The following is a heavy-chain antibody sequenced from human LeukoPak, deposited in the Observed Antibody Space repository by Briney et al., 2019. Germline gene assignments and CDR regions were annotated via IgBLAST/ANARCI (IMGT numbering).Heavy chain of an antibody. D-gene: IGHD1-26*01. CDR2: ISYDGSNK. CDR3: ASGSGSPTST. V-gene: IGHV3-30*03. Sequence: PGGSLRLSCAASGFTFSSYGMHWVRQAPGKGLEWVAVISYDGSNKYYADTVKGRFTISRDNSKNTLYLQMNSLRAEDTAVYYCASGSGSPTSTWGQGTLVTVSS. J-gene: IGHJ5*02. CDR1: GFTFSSYG.